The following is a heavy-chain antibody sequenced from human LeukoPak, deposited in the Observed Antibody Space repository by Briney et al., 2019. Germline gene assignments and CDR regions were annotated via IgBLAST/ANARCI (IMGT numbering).Heavy chain of an antibody. J-gene: IGHJ5*02. CDR3: ARDFTGWELPNRFDP. D-gene: IGHD1-26*01. CDR1: GFTFSSYA. Sequence: GGSLRLSCAASGFTFSSYAMHWVRQAPGKGLEWVASISEGENEKYYVDSVKGRFTISRDNGKNSLYLQINNLRAEDTAVYFCARDFTGWELPNRFDPWGQGTLVTVSS. CDR2: ISEGENEK. V-gene: IGHV3-7*01.